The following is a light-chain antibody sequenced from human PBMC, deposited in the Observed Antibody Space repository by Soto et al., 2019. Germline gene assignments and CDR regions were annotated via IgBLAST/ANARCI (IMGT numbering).Light chain of an antibody. CDR1: QTILTY. V-gene: IGKV1-39*01. CDR3: QQSFSTTWT. J-gene: IGKJ1*01. Sequence: IQMPQSPSSLSASVGDRVTITCRASQTILTYLNWYQQKPGKAPKLLIYAASSLQSGVPSRFSGGGSATDFTLTISSLQPEDFATYYCQQSFSTTWTFGHGTKVEIK. CDR2: AAS.